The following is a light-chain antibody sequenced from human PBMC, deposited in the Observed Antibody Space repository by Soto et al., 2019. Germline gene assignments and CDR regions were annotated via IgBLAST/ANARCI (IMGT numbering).Light chain of an antibody. J-gene: IGKJ4*01. V-gene: IGKV3-20*01. CDR2: GAS. CDR1: QTVSSSY. Sequence: EIVLTQSPGTLSLSPGERATLSCRASQTVSSSYLAWYQQKPGQAPRLLIYGASSRATGIPDRFSGSGSGTDFTPTISRLEPEDFAVYFCQQYGRSPPVTFGGGTKVEIK. CDR3: QQYGRSPPVT.